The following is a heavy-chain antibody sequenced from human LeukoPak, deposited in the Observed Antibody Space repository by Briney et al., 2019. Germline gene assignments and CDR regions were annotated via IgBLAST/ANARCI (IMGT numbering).Heavy chain of an antibody. CDR1: GYSISSAYY. CDR3: ARQHPPPRISLVRGVEY. Sequence: SETLSLTCAVSGYSISSAYYWGWIRQPSGKGPEWIGTIYHSGNTYYNPSLKSRVTISVDTSKNQFSLKVSSVTAADTAVYYCARQHPPPRISLVRGVEYWGQGTLVTVSS. CDR2: IYHSGNT. D-gene: IGHD3-10*01. J-gene: IGHJ4*02. V-gene: IGHV4-38-2*01.